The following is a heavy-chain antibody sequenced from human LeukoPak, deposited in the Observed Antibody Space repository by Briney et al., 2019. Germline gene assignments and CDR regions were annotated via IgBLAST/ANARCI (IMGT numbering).Heavy chain of an antibody. CDR2: IYYSGGT. J-gene: IGHJ5*02. CDR1: GGPISSSRYY. CDR3: ARARNWFDP. V-gene: IGHV4-39*07. Sequence: PSETLSLTCTVSGGPISSSRYYWGWIRQPPGKGLEWIGSIYYSGGTYYNPSLKSRVTVSVDTSKNQFSLKLSSVTAADTAVYYCARARNWFDPWGQGTLVTVSS.